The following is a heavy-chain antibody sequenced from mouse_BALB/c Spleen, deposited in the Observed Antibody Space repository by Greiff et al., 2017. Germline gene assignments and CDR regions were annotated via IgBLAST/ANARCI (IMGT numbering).Heavy chain of an antibody. CDR3: ARSRTTVVDYFDY. J-gene: IGHJ2*01. D-gene: IGHD1-1*01. CDR1: GFNIKDTY. CDR2: IDPANGNT. Sequence: EVQLVESGAELVKPGASVKLSCTASGFNIKDTYMHWVKQRPEQGLEWIGRIDPANGNTKYDPKFQGKATITADTSSNTAYLQLSSLTSEDTAVYYCARSRTTVVDYFDYWGQGTTLTVSS. V-gene: IGHV14-3*02.